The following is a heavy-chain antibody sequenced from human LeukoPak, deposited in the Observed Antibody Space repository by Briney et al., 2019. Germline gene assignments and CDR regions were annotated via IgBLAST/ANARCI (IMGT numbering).Heavy chain of an antibody. CDR2: ISFSGNYI. Sequence: GGSLRLSCEASGFSFQNDNMNWVRQAPGKGLEWVSPISFSGNYIYYADSVKGRFTISRDNGKKSLYLQMTSLRAEDTALYYCARGGDGFSFGPEFDYWGQGTQVTVSS. J-gene: IGHJ4*02. V-gene: IGHV3-21*01. D-gene: IGHD3-16*01. CDR1: GFSFQNDN. CDR3: ARGGDGFSFGPEFDY.